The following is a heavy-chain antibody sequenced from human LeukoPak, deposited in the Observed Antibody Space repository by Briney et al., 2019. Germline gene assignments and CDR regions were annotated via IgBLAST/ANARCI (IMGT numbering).Heavy chain of an antibody. CDR1: GGSISSGGYS. V-gene: IGHV4-30-2*01. CDR2: IYHSGST. D-gene: IGHD3-3*01. CDR3: ASPLRFLEWSKFDP. J-gene: IGHJ5*02. Sequence: SQTLSLTCAVSGGSISSGGYSWSWIRQPPGKGLEWIGYIYHSGSTYYNPSLKSRVTISVDRSKNQFSLKLSSVTAADTAVYYCASPLRFLEWSKFDPWGQGTLVTVSS.